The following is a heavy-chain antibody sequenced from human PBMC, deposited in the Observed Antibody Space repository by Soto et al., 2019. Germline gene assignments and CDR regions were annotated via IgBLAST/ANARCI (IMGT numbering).Heavy chain of an antibody. CDR3: ASALETGDY. J-gene: IGHJ4*02. Sequence: QVQLVESGGGVVQPGRSLRLSCASSGFTFSNYGMHWVRQAPGKGPEWVAVIWYDGSNEQYADSVKGRFTISRDNSKNTLYLRMNSLRAEDTAVYYCASALETGDYWGQGTLVTVSS. D-gene: IGHD3-10*01. V-gene: IGHV3-33*03. CDR2: IWYDGSNE. CDR1: GFTFSNYG.